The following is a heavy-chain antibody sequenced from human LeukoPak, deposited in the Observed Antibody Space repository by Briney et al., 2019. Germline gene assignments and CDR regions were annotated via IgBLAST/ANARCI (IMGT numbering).Heavy chain of an antibody. Sequence: RASVKVSCKASGGTFSSYAIGWVRQAPGQGLEWMGRIIPILGIANYAQKFQGRVTIAADKSTSTAYMELSSLRSEDTAVYYCTQPEDAFDIWGQGTMVTVSS. CDR2: IIPILGIA. V-gene: IGHV1-69*04. CDR3: TQPEDAFDI. CDR1: GGTFSSYA. D-gene: IGHD5-18*01. J-gene: IGHJ3*02.